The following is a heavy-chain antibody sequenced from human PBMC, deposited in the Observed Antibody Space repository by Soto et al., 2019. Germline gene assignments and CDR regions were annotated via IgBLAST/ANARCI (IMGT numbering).Heavy chain of an antibody. V-gene: IGHV1-69*01. J-gene: IGHJ6*02. Sequence: QVQLVQSGAEVKKPGSSVKVSCKASGGTFGSYAISWVRQAPGQGLEWMGGIIPIPGTANYAQKFQGRVTIAADDSTNTAYMELSSLRSEDTAVYYCARSQGSSTSLEIYYYYYYGMDVWGQETTVTVSS. CDR1: GGTFGSYA. D-gene: IGHD2-2*01. CDR3: ARSQGSSTSLEIYYYYYYGMDV. CDR2: IIPIPGTA.